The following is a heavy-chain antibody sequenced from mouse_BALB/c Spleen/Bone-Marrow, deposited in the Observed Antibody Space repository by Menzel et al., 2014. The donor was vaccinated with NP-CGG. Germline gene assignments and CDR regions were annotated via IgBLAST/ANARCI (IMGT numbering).Heavy chain of an antibody. J-gene: IGHJ1*01. V-gene: IGHV1-14*01. CDR2: INPYNDDT. CDR3: ARSLYGYDWYFDV. Sequence: EVKLMESGPELVKPGASVKMSCKASGYTFTSYVVHWVKQKPGQGLEWIGNINPYNDDTMYNEKFEGKATLTSDKSSSTAYMELSSLTSEDSAVYYCARSLYGYDWYFDVWGAGTTVTVSS. D-gene: IGHD2-2*01. CDR1: GYTFTSYV.